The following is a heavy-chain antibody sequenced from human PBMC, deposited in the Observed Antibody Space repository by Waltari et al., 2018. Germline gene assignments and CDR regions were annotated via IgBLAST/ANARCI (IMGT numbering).Heavy chain of an antibody. CDR2: IYHSGST. CDR1: GYSISSGYY. V-gene: IGHV4-38-2*02. CDR3: ARIEYSSSFVDY. D-gene: IGHD6-6*01. J-gene: IGHJ4*02. Sequence: QVQLQESGPGLVKPSETLSLTCTFSGYSISSGYYGGWIRQPPGKGLEWIGSIYHSGSTYYNPSLKSRVTISVDTSKNQFSLKLSSVTAADTAVYYCARIEYSSSFVDYWGQGTLVTVSS.